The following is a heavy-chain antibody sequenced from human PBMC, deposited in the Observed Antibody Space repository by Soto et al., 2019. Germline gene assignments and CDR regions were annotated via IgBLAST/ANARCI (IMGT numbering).Heavy chain of an antibody. D-gene: IGHD6-6*01. CDR2: IYYSGRT. Sequence: SETLSLTCTVSGGSISSYYLSWIRQPPGKGLEWFGYIYYSGRTNYNPSLKSRVTISVDTSKNQFSLKLSSVTGADTAVYYCARAARRKFDYWGQGTLVTVSS. CDR1: GGSISSYY. CDR3: ARAARRKFDY. V-gene: IGHV4-59*01. J-gene: IGHJ4*02.